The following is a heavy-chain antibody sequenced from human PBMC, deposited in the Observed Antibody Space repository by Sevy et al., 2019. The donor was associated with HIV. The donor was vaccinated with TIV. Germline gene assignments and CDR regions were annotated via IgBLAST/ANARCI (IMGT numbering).Heavy chain of an antibody. V-gene: IGHV3-48*03. CDR1: GFIFSSNE. D-gene: IGHD5-18*01. CDR3: ARVSVDTNFYGMDV. CDR2: NGSSGSPI. Sequence: GGSLRLSCAASGFIFSSNEMNWVRQAPGKGLEWVSYNGSSGSPIYYADSVKGRFTISRGNAKNSLYLQMNSLRAEDTAVYYCARVSVDTNFYGMDVWGQGTTVTVSS. J-gene: IGHJ6*02.